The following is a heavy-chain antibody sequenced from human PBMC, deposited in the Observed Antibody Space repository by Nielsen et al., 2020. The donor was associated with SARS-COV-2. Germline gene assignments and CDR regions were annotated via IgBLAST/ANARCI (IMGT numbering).Heavy chain of an antibody. CDR3: ASGYTNGFDY. Sequence: VRQAPGKGLEWVSYISSSSSTIYYADSVKGRFTISRDNAKNSLYLQMNSLRAEDTAVYYCASGYTNGFDYWGQGTLVTVSS. V-gene: IGHV3-48*03. J-gene: IGHJ4*02. D-gene: IGHD5-18*01. CDR2: ISSSSSTI.